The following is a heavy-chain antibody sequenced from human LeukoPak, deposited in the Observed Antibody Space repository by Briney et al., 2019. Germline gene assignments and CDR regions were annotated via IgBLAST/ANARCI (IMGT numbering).Heavy chain of an antibody. CDR1: GYTFTGYY. CDR2: INPNSGGT. Sequence: VASVKVSCKASGYTFTGYYIHWVRQAPGQGLEWMGWINPNSGGTNYAQKFQGRVTMTRDTSISTAYMELSRLRSEDTAVYYCARVPSNIYCSSTSCAHVWFDPWGQGTLVTVSS. V-gene: IGHV1-2*02. D-gene: IGHD2-2*01. J-gene: IGHJ5*02. CDR3: ARVPSNIYCSSTSCAHVWFDP.